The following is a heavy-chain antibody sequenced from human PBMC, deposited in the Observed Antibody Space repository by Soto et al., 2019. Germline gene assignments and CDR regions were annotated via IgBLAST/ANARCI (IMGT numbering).Heavy chain of an antibody. CDR1: GFTFSSYS. CDR3: ARDRGTVTESD. CDR2: ISSSSSYI. Sequence: AGGSLRLSCAASGFTFSSYSMNWVRQAPGKGLEWVSSISSSSSYIYYADSVKGRFTISRDNAKNSLYLQMNSLRAEDTAVYYCARDRGTVTESDWGQGTLVTVSS. D-gene: IGHD4-17*01. J-gene: IGHJ4*02. V-gene: IGHV3-21*01.